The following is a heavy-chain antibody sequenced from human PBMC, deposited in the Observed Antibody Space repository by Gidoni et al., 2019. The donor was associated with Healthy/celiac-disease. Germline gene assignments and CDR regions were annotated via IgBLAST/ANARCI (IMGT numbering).Heavy chain of an antibody. D-gene: IGHD3-22*01. CDR3: ARDKKTNYYDSSGFDY. V-gene: IGHV4-38-2*02. CDR1: GYSISSGYY. Sequence: QVQLQESGPGLVKPSETRSLTCPVSGYSISSGYYWGWIRQPPGKGLEWIGSIYHSGSTYYNQSLKSRVTISVDTSKNQFSLKLSSVTAADTAVYYCARDKKTNYYDSSGFDYWGQGTLVTVSS. CDR2: IYHSGST. J-gene: IGHJ4*02.